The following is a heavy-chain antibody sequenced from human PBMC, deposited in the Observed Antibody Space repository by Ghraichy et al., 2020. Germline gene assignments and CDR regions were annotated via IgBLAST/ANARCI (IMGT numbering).Heavy chain of an antibody. CDR2: IYYTGGT. CDR3: ARGTQITVVRGATFDF. V-gene: IGHV4-59*01. D-gene: IGHD3-10*01. CDR1: GGSMSRFH. J-gene: IGHJ4*02. Sequence: QTLSLTCTVSGGSMSRFHWSWIRQPPGEGLEWIGYIYYTGGTYYNPSLKSRVTISVDTSKNQFSLKLTSVTAADTAVYYCARGTQITVVRGATFDFWGQGTLVTVSS.